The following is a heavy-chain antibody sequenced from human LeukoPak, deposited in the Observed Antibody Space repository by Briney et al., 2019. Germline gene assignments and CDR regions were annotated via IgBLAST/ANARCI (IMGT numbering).Heavy chain of an antibody. D-gene: IGHD5-24*01. CDR3: ARVLKRWLQSDNWFDP. CDR2: ISPSGGST. J-gene: IGHJ5*02. V-gene: IGHV1-46*01. Sequence: ASVKVSCKAFGYTFTSNYMHWVRQAPGQGPEWMGVISPSGGSTTYAQKFQGRVTMTTDTSTSTAYMELRSLRSDDTAVYYCARVLKRWLQSDNWFDPWGQGTLVTVSS. CDR1: GYTFTSNY.